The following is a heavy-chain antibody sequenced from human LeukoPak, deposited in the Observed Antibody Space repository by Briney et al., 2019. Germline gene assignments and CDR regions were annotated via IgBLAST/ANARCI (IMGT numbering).Heavy chain of an antibody. J-gene: IGHJ3*02. CDR3: ARSPDDAYDI. CDR1: GGSISRGGHY. V-gene: IGHV4-31*03. CDR2: IYHTGTT. Sequence: SQTLSLTCTVSGGSISRGGHYWTWIRQHPGKGLEWIAYIYHTGTTYYNPSLKSRVNISVDTSKNQFSLKLSSVTAADTAVYYCARSPDDAYDIWGQRTMVTVSS.